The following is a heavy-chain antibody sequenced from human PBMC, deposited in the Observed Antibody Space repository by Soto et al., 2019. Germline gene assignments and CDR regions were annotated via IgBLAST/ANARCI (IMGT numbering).Heavy chain of an antibody. CDR2: IKRKSEGETT. V-gene: IGHV3-15*01. Sequence: PGGSLRLSCVVSGFTINNAWMSWVRQAPGKGLEWVGHIKRKSEGETTDYAALVNDRFTISRDDSENTLYVQMNSLETEDTAVYYCTTVRVMPIARPPYYYFYMNVWGKGTTVTVSS. CDR3: TTVRVMPIARPPYYYFYMNV. J-gene: IGHJ6*03. CDR1: GFTINNAW. D-gene: IGHD2-21*01.